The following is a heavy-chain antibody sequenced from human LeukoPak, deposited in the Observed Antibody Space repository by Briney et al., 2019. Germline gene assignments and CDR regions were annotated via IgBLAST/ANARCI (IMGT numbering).Heavy chain of an antibody. J-gene: IGHJ6*04. V-gene: IGHV4-34*01. CDR1: GGSFSGYY. CDR2: INHSGST. CDR3: ARARDWSYYYYYYGMDV. Sequence: SETLSLTCAVYGGSFSGYYWSWIRQPPGKGLGWIAEINHSGSTNYNPSLKSRVTISVDTSKNQFSLKLSSVTAADTAVYYCARARDWSYYYYYYGMDVWGKGTTVTVSS. D-gene: IGHD3/OR15-3a*01.